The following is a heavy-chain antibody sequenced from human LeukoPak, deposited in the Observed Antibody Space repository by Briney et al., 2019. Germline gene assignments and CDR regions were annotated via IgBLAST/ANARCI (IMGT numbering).Heavy chain of an antibody. CDR3: AGDLWAMAD. D-gene: IGHD5-18*01. V-gene: IGHV4-59*01. CDR2: IYYSGST. CDR1: GGSISSYY. Sequence: PSETLSLTCTVSGGSISSYYWSWIRQPPGKGLEWIGYIYYSGSTNYNPSLKSRVTISVDTSKNQFSLKLSSVTAADTAVYYCAGDLWAMADWGQGTLVTVSS. J-gene: IGHJ4*02.